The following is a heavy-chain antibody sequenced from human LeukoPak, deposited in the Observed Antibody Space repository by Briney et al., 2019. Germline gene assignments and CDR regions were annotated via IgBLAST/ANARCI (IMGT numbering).Heavy chain of an antibody. Sequence: PSETPSLTCTVSGGSISGYYGAWIRQPPGKGLEWIAYVYYSGSTGYNPSLKSRVTISVDTSKNQFSLNLSSVTAADTAVYYCARSFDSRGYYYYGMDVWGQGITVTVSS. J-gene: IGHJ6*02. CDR1: GGSISGYY. CDR2: VYYSGST. D-gene: IGHD3-22*01. V-gene: IGHV4-59*01. CDR3: ARSFDSRGYYYYGMDV.